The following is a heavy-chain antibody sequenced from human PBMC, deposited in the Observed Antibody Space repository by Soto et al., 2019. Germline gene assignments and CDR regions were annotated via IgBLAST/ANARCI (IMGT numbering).Heavy chain of an antibody. J-gene: IGHJ5*02. CDR3: ARGGLGNYYGSGNYLRWFDP. Sequence: SETLSLTCAVYGGSFSGYYWSWIRQPPGKGLEWIGEINHSGSTNYNPSLKSRVTISVDTSKNQFSLKLSSVTAADTAVYYCARGGLGNYYGSGNYLRWFDPWGQGTLVTVSS. D-gene: IGHD3-10*01. CDR2: INHSGST. CDR1: GGSFSGYY. V-gene: IGHV4-34*01.